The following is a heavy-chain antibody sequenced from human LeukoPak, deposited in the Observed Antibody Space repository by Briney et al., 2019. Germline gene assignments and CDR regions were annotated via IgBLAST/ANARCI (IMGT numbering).Heavy chain of an antibody. Sequence: GGSLRLSCAASGFTFSSYAMSWVRQPPGKGLEWVSAISGSGGSTYYADSVKGRFTISRDNSKNTLYLQMNSLRAEDTAVYYCAKHLNSSSWYPGGYWGQGTLVTVSS. CDR3: AKHLNSSSWYPGGY. CDR1: GFTFSSYA. V-gene: IGHV3-23*01. D-gene: IGHD6-13*01. J-gene: IGHJ4*02. CDR2: ISGSGGST.